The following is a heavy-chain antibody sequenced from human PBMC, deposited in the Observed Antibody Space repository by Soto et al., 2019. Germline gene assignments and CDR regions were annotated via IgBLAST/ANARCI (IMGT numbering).Heavy chain of an antibody. Sequence: GESLKISCAASGFTFSSYAMSWVRQAPGKGLEWVSAISGSGGSTYYADSVKGRFTISRDNSKNTLYLQMNSLRAEDTAVYYCAKDRPDYDILTGYYRGDRFDYWGQGTLVTVSS. CDR3: AKDRPDYDILTGYYRGDRFDY. J-gene: IGHJ4*02. D-gene: IGHD3-9*01. CDR2: ISGSGGST. CDR1: GFTFSSYA. V-gene: IGHV3-23*01.